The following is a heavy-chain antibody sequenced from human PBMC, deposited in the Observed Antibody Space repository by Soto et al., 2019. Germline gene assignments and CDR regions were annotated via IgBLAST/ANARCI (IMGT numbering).Heavy chain of an antibody. V-gene: IGHV3-23*01. CDR1: GFTFSSYA. CDR2: ISGSGGMT. J-gene: IGHJ3*01. CDR3: AKDKSSCWYTDDAFDL. D-gene: IGHD6-13*01. Sequence: GGSLSLSCAASGFTFSSYAMSWVRQGPGKGLEWVSAISGSGGMTYYADSVKGRFTIARDNAKNTLYLQMNSLRAEDTAVYYCAKDKSSCWYTDDAFDLWGQGTTVTVSS.